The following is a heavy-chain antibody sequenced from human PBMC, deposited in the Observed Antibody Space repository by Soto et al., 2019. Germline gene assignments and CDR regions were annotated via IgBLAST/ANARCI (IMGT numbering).Heavy chain of an antibody. CDR3: ARWSDYGENFDN. V-gene: IGHV4-31*03. D-gene: IGHD4-17*01. J-gene: IGHJ4*02. CDR1: GGSISSRGYH. Sequence: SETLSLTCTVSGGSISSRGYHWICIRQHPGKGLEWIGYIYYSGSTYYNPSLKSRVTISVDTSKNQFSLKLSSVTAADAAVYYCARWSDYGENFDNWGQGTLVTVYS. CDR2: IYYSGST.